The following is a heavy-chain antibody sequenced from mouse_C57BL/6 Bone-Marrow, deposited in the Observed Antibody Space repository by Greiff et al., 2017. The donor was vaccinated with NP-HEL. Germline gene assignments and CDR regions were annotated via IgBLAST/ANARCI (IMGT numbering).Heavy chain of an antibody. V-gene: IGHV5-4*01. J-gene: IGHJ1*03. Sequence: EVKLVESGGGLVKPGGSLKLSCAASGFTFSSYAMSWVRQTPEKRLEWVATISDGGSYTYYPDNVKGRFTISRDNAKNTLYLQMSHLKSEDTAMYYCARDGPGTRWYFDVWGTGTTVTVSS. CDR3: ARDGPGTRWYFDV. CDR1: GFTFSSYA. CDR2: ISDGGSYT. D-gene: IGHD4-1*01.